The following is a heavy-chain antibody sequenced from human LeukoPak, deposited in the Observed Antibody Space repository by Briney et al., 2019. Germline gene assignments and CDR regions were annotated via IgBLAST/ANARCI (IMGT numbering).Heavy chain of an antibody. Sequence: GGSLRLSCAASGFTFNSDAKSWVRQAPGKGLEWVSTISNNGGSTYYADSVKGRFTISRDNSKNTLYLQMNSLRAEDTAVYYCAKGPYYYDSSAYHYGAFDIWGQGTMVTVSS. CDR1: GFTFNSDA. CDR2: ISNNGGST. J-gene: IGHJ3*02. D-gene: IGHD3-22*01. V-gene: IGHV3-23*01. CDR3: AKGPYYYDSSAYHYGAFDI.